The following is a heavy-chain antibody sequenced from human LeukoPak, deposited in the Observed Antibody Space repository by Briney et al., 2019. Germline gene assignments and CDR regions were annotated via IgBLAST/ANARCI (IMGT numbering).Heavy chain of an antibody. J-gene: IGHJ4*02. V-gene: IGHV3-7*01. CDR2: IKQDGSEK. D-gene: IGHD3-3*01. Sequence: AGGSLRLSCAASGFTFSSYWMSWVRQAPGKGLEWVANIKQDGSEKYYVDSVKGRFTISRDNAKNSLYLQMNSLRAEDTAVYYCAREVLGIYYYDFWSGYYMYFDYWGQGTLVTVSS. CDR1: GFTFSSYW. CDR3: AREVLGIYYYDFWSGYYMYFDY.